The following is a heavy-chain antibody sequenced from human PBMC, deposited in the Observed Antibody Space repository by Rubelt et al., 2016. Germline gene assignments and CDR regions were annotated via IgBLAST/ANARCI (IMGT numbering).Heavy chain of an antibody. CDR3: ASLYYGSGSYYSDY. Sequence: QVQLQQWGAGLLKPSETLSLTCAVYGGSFSGYYWSWIRQPPGKGLEWIGEINHSGSTNYNPALKGRGTISVDTSKNQFSRKLSSVTAADTAVYYCASLYYGSGSYYSDYWGQGTLVTVSS. CDR2: INHSGST. D-gene: IGHD3-10*01. J-gene: IGHJ4*02. V-gene: IGHV4-34*01. CDR1: GGSFSGYY.